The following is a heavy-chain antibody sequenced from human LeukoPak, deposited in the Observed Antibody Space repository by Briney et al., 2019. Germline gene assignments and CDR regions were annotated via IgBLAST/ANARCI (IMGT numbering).Heavy chain of an antibody. D-gene: IGHD3-9*01. CDR2: ISSSGSTI. Sequence: GGSLRLSCAASGFTFSSYEMNWVRQAPGKGLEWVSYISSSGSTIYYADSVKGRFTISRDNAKNSLYLQMNSLRAEDTAVYYCASQPYDILTGPDVFDIWGQGTMVTVSS. CDR3: ASQPYDILTGPDVFDI. V-gene: IGHV3-48*03. CDR1: GFTFSSYE. J-gene: IGHJ3*02.